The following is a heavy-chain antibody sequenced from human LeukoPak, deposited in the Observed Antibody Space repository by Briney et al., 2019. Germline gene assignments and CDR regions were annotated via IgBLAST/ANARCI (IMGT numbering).Heavy chain of an antibody. Sequence: PGGSLRLSCAASGFAFSSYAMSWVRQAPGKGLEWVSSVRSNGVTTYYADSVKGRFTISRDNSKNMVFLQMSSLRAEDTAIYFCAKRESPSAGLAYYFDSWGRGTLVTVSS. CDR3: AKRESPSAGLAYYFDS. V-gene: IGHV3-23*01. J-gene: IGHJ4*02. CDR1: GFAFSSYA. CDR2: VRSNGVTT. D-gene: IGHD6-13*01.